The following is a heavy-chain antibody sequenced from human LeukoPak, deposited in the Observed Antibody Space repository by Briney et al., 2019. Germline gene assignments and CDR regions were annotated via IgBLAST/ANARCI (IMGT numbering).Heavy chain of an antibody. CDR1: GFTFSSYW. V-gene: IGHV3-74*01. CDR2: SNSDGSST. Sequence: GGSLRLSCAASGFTFSSYWMHWVRQAPGKGLGWVSRSNSDGSSTIYADSVKGRFTISRDTAKNTLYLQVNSLRAEDTAVYYCARGKLLRNYYYGMDVWGQGTTVTVSS. D-gene: IGHD2-15*01. CDR3: ARGKLLRNYYYGMDV. J-gene: IGHJ6*02.